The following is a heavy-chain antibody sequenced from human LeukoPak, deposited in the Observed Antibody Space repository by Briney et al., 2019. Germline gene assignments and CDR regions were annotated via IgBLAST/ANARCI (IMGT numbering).Heavy chain of an antibody. Sequence: GGSLRLSCAASGFTFSSYSMNWVRQAPGKGLEWVSYISSSSSTIYYADSVKGRFTISRDNAKNSLYLQMNSLRAEDTAVYYCVGLGFWYYYYYMDVWGKGTTVTISS. CDR2: ISSSSSTI. V-gene: IGHV3-48*01. J-gene: IGHJ6*03. CDR1: GFTFSSYS. D-gene: IGHD3-10*01. CDR3: VGLGFWYYYYYMDV.